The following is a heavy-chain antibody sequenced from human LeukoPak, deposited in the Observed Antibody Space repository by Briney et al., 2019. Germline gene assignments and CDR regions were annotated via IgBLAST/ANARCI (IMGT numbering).Heavy chain of an antibody. D-gene: IGHD3-22*01. CDR2: VDPEDGET. V-gene: IGHV1-69-2*01. CDR3: ATDRRSSGYYGAFDI. Sequence: ASVKVSCKVSGYTFTDYYMHWVQQAPGKGLEWMGLVDPEDGETIYAEKFQGRVTITADTSTDTAYMELSSLRSEGTAVYYCATDRRSSGYYGAFDIWGQGTMVTVSS. CDR1: GYTFTDYY. J-gene: IGHJ3*02.